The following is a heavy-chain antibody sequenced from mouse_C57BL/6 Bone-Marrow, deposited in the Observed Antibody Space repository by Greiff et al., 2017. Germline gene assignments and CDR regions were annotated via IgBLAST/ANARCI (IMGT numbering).Heavy chain of an antibody. Sequence: LVESGGGLVKPGGSLKLSCAASGFTFSDYGMHWVRQAPEKGLEWVAYISSGSSTIYYADTVKGRFTISRDNAKNTLFLQMTSLRSEDTAMYYCARVGYGNFLTYWGQGTLVTVSA. CDR1: GFTFSDYG. CDR2: ISSGSSTI. J-gene: IGHJ3*01. V-gene: IGHV5-17*01. CDR3: ARVGYGNFLTY. D-gene: IGHD2-10*02.